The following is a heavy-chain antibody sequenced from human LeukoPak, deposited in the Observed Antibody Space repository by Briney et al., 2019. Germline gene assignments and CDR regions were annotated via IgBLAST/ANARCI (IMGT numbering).Heavy chain of an antibody. CDR2: INWDDQK. V-gene: IGHV2-5*02. D-gene: IGHD3-22*01. CDR1: GFSLTTSGGG. Sequence: ESGPTLVNPTQTLTLTCTFSGFSLTTSGGGVGWIRQPPGKALEWLALINWDDQKVYSPSLQSRLSITKDTSKNQVVLTMTNVDPVDTATYYCAHRRDSSGYQYRYWFAPWGQGTLVTVSS. J-gene: IGHJ5*02. CDR3: AHRRDSSGYQYRYWFAP.